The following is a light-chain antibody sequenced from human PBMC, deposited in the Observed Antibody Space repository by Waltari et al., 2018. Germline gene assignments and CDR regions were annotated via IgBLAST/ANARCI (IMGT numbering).Light chain of an antibody. J-gene: IGKJ4*01. V-gene: IGKV1-39*01. Sequence: DIQMTQSPSSLSASVGDRVTITCRASENVNNYLNWYQQKPGKAPKLLIYKASTLQSEVPSRFSGSGSGTDYTFTISSLQSEDVATYYCQHNYGTPLTFGGGTKVEIK. CDR1: ENVNNY. CDR2: KAS. CDR3: QHNYGTPLT.